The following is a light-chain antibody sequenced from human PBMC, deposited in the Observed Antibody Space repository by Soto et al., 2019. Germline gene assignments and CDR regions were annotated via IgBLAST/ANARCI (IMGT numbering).Light chain of an antibody. CDR1: RGIPYA. CDR2: AAS. J-gene: IGKJ1*01. V-gene: IGKV1-6*01. Sequence: TPITQSPSSLSASPGHTVTITCRASRGIPYASGWFQQIPGKAPKLLIYAASRLQSGVPSRFRGSGSGTDFTLTISNLQPEDFATYYCLQDHSYPRTFGQGTKVDI. CDR3: LQDHSYPRT.